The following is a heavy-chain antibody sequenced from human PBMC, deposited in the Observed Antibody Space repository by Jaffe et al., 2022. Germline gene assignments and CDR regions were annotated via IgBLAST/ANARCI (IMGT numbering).Heavy chain of an antibody. CDR3: ARRYSGYDSPWFDP. D-gene: IGHD5-12*01. CDR1: GYSISSGYY. Sequence: QVQLQESGPGLVKPSETLSLTCAVSGYSISSGYYWGWIRQPPGKGLEWIGSIYHSGSTYYNPSLKSRVTISVDTSKNQFSLKLSSVTAADTAVYYCARRYSGYDSPWFDPWGQGTLVTVSS. CDR2: IYHSGST. V-gene: IGHV4-38-2*01. J-gene: IGHJ5*02.